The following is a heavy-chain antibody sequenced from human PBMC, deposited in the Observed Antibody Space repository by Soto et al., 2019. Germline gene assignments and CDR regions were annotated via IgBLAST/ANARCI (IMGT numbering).Heavy chain of an antibody. CDR3: ARGLYGDYVGFDY. J-gene: IGHJ4*02. CDR2: ISSSSSTI. Sequence: EVQLVESGGGLVQPGGSLRLSCAASGLTFSRYSMNWVRQAPGKGLEWVSYISSSSSTIYYADSVKGRFTISRDNAKNSLYLQMNSLRAEDTAVYYCARGLYGDYVGFDYWGQGTLVTVSS. CDR1: GLTFSRYS. D-gene: IGHD4-17*01. V-gene: IGHV3-48*01.